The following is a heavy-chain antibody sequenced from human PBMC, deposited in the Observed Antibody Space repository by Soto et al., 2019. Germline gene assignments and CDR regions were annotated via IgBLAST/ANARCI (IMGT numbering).Heavy chain of an antibody. Sequence: GASVKVSCKASGYTFTGYYMHWVRQAPGQGLEWMGWINPNSGGTNYAQKFQGWVTMTRDTSISTAYMELSRLRSDDTAVYYCARDGDQLLYSSYFDYWGQGTLVTVSS. CDR3: ARDGDQLLYSSYFDY. CDR1: GYTFTGYY. CDR2: INPNSGGT. D-gene: IGHD2-2*02. J-gene: IGHJ4*02. V-gene: IGHV1-2*04.